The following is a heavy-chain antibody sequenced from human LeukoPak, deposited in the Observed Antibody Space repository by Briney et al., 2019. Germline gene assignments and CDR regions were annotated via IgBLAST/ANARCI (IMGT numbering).Heavy chain of an antibody. D-gene: IGHD3-22*01. J-gene: IGHJ4*02. CDR2: IYTSGST. CDR3: ARAGYYYDSSGHGYYFDY. Sequence: SETLSPTCTVSGGSISSYYWSWIRQPAGKGLEWIGRIYTSGSTNYNPSLKSRVTMSVDTSKNQFSLKLSSVTAADTAVYYCARAGYYYDSSGHGYYFDYWGQGTLVTVSS. V-gene: IGHV4-4*07. CDR1: GGSISSYY.